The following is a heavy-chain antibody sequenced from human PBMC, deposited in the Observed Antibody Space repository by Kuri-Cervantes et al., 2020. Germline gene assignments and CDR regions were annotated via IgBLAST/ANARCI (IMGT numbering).Heavy chain of an antibody. CDR2: INHSGST. CDR3: ARLPYYYYYYMDV. V-gene: IGHV4-34*01. CDR1: GGSFSGYY. Sequence: GSLRLSCAVYGGSFSGYYWSWIRQPPGKGLEWIGEINHSGSTNYNPSLKSRVTISVDTSKNQFSLKLSSVTAADTAVYYCARLPYYYYYYMDVWGKGTTVSLL. J-gene: IGHJ6*03.